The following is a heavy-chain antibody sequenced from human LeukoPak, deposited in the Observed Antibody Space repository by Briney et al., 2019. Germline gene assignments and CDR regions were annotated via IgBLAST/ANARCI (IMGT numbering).Heavy chain of an antibody. V-gene: IGHV4-59*01. CDR2: MNYSGST. J-gene: IGHJ4*02. CDR1: GGSISTDY. Sequence: SGTLSLTCTVSGGSISTDYWSWIRQPPGRGLEWIGYMNYSGSTNYNPSRKSRVTISVDKSKQQFSMKLSSVTAADPAVYYCARTIDDSSGYPDYWGQGTLVTVYS. D-gene: IGHD3-22*01. CDR3: ARTIDDSSGYPDY.